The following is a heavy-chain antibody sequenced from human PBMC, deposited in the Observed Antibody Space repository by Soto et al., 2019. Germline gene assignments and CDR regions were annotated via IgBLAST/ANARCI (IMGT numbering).Heavy chain of an antibody. CDR1: GGSISSSSYY. Sequence: PSETLSLTCTVSGGSISSSSYYWGWIRQPPGKGLEWIGSIYYSGSTYYNPSLKSRVTISVDTSKNQFSLKLSSVTAADTAVYYCARHASSGSGSYYLPRFDYWGQGTLVTVSS. D-gene: IGHD3-10*01. CDR2: IYYSGST. V-gene: IGHV4-39*01. CDR3: ARHASSGSGSYYLPRFDY. J-gene: IGHJ4*02.